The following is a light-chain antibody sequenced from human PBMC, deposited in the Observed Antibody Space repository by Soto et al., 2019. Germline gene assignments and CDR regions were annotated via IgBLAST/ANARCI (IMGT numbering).Light chain of an antibody. J-gene: IGLJ1*01. CDR2: DVS. V-gene: IGLV2-8*01. Sequence: QSALTQSPSASGSPGQSVTISCTGTSNDVGGYNYVSWYQQHPGKAPKLMIYDVSKRPSGVPDRFSGSKSGNTASLTVSGLQAEDEADYYCSSYAGTHIVFGTGTKVTVL. CDR3: SSYAGTHIV. CDR1: SNDVGGYNY.